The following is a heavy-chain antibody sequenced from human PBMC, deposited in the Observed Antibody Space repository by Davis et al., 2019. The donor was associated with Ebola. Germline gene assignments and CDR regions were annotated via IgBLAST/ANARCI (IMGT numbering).Heavy chain of an antibody. CDR3: ARDPSRGYSYGSVDS. J-gene: IGHJ4*02. CDR1: GFTFSSYA. CDR2: ISSSSSYI. D-gene: IGHD5-18*01. Sequence: GESLKISCAASGFTFSSYAMSWVRQAPGKGLEWVSSISSSSSYIYYADSVKGRFTISRDNAKNSLYLQMNSLRAEDTAVYYCARDPSRGYSYGSVDSWGQGTLVTVSS. V-gene: IGHV3-21*01.